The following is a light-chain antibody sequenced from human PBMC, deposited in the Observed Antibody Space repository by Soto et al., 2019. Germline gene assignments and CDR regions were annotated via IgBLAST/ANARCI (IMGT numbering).Light chain of an antibody. Sequence: QSALTQPASVSGSPGQSVTISCTGPRSDIGDSNFISWYQHSPSKAPRLLIYDVNNRPSGVSKLFSGSKAGNTASLTISGLLDDDEADYFCASFRSGTILVFGSGTKVTVL. J-gene: IGLJ1*01. CDR3: ASFRSGTILV. CDR1: RSDIGDSNF. CDR2: DVN. V-gene: IGLV2-14*01.